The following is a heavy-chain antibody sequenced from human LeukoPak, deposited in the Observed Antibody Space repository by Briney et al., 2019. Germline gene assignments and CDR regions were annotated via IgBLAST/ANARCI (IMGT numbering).Heavy chain of an antibody. CDR2: IYYSGST. CDR3: AREGNISGSSFWGPPDY. D-gene: IGHD1-26*01. V-gene: IGHV4-30-4*08. CDR1: GGSISSGDDY. Sequence: PSETLSLTCTVSGGSISSGDDYWSWIRQPPGKGLEWIGYIYYSGSTYYNPSLKSRVTISVDTSKNQFSLKLSSVTAADTAVYYCAREGNISGSSFWGPPDYWGQGTLVTVSS. J-gene: IGHJ4*02.